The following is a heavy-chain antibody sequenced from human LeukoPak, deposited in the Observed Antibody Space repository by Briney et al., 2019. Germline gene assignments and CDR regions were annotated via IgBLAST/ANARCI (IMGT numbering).Heavy chain of an antibody. Sequence: GGSLRLSCAASGITFGDYSMNWVRQAPGKGLEWVSSISSSSSYIYYADSVKGRFTISRDNAKNSLYLQMNSLRAEDTAVYYCAELGITMIGGVWGKGTTVTISS. CDR3: AELGITMIGGV. V-gene: IGHV3-21*01. D-gene: IGHD3-10*02. CDR1: GITFGDYS. CDR2: ISSSSSYI. J-gene: IGHJ6*04.